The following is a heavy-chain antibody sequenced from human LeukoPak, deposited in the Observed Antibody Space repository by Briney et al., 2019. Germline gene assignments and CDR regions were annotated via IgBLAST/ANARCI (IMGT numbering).Heavy chain of an antibody. Sequence: GGSLRLSCAASGFTFSSYAMRWVRQAPGKGLEWVSAISGSGGSTYYADSVKGRFTISRDNSKNTLYLQMNSLRAEDTAVYYCAKATHKSGYLLDYWGQGTLVTVSS. CDR2: ISGSGGST. CDR1: GFTFSSYA. J-gene: IGHJ4*02. CDR3: AKATHKSGYLLDY. V-gene: IGHV3-23*01. D-gene: IGHD5-12*01.